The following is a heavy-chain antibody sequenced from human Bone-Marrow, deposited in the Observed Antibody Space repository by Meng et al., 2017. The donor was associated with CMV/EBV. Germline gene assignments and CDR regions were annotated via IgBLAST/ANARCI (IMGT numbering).Heavy chain of an antibody. Sequence: SETLSLTCTVSDGSISSSSYYWGWIRQPPGKGLEWIGSIYYSGSTYCNPSLKSRVTISVDTSKNQFSMKLSSVTAADTAMYYCARHREGAIAGRSKGVDYWGQGTLVTVSS. CDR3: ARHREGAIAGRSKGVDY. D-gene: IGHD6-6*01. J-gene: IGHJ4*02. CDR2: IYYSGST. CDR1: DGSISSSSYY. V-gene: IGHV4-39*01.